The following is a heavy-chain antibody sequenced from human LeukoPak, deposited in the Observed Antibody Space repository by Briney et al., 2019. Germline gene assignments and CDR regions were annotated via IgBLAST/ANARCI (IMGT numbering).Heavy chain of an antibody. CDR3: ARVGAYCSSTSCYFDY. CDR1: GFTFSSYA. CDR2: IWYDGSNK. Sequence: PGGSLRLSCVASGFTFSSYAMHWVRQAPGKGLEWVAVIWYDGSNKYYADSVKGRFTISRDNSKNTLYLQMNSLRAEDTAVYYCARVGAYCSSTSCYFDYWGQGTLVTVSS. V-gene: IGHV3-30*07. J-gene: IGHJ4*02. D-gene: IGHD2-2*01.